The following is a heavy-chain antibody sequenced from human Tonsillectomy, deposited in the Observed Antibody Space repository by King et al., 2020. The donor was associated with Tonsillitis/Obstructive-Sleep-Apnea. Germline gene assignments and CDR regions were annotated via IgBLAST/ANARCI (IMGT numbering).Heavy chain of an antibody. Sequence: QLQESGPGLVKPSETLSLTCTVSVGSISSSYWSWVRQPPGRGLGWIGHYSGGTKNNPSLRSRVTISVDTSKNQLSLKLTSVTTADTAGYYCAREIANFGVATHWFDPWGQGTLVTVSS. CDR3: AREIANFGVATHWFDP. J-gene: IGHJ5*02. D-gene: IGHD3-3*01. V-gene: IGHV4-59*01. CDR2: HYSGGT. CDR1: VGSISSSY.